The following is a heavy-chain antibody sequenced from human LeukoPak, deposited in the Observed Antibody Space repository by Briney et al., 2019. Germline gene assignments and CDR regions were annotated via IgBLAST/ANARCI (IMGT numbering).Heavy chain of an antibody. CDR1: GGSMGSYY. Sequence: SETLSLTCTVSGGSMGSYYWSWIRQPPGKGLEWIGYIYNSGSTNYSPSLKSRVSISVDTPKNQFSLKLSSVTASDTAVYYCARPSRDGYRYTFDYWGQGILVTVSS. CDR3: ARPSRDGYRYTFDY. D-gene: IGHD5-24*01. J-gene: IGHJ4*02. CDR2: IYNSGST. V-gene: IGHV4-59*01.